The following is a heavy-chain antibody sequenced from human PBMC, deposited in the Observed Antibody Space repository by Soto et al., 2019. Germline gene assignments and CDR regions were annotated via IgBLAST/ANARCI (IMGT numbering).Heavy chain of an antibody. V-gene: IGHV3-48*02. CDR1: GFSFSSNN. D-gene: IGHD3-22*01. Sequence: GGSLRLSCAASGFSFSSNNMNWVRQVPVKGLEWVSYISSSSSIIYYADSVRGRFTISRDNAENSLYLQMNSLRDEDTAVYYCARGDSRVHIFDYWGQGTLVTVSS. CDR2: ISSSSSII. CDR3: ARGDSRVHIFDY. J-gene: IGHJ4*02.